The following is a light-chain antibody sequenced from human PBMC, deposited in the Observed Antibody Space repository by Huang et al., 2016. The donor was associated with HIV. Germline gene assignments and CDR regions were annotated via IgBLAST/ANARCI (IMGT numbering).Light chain of an antibody. J-gene: IGKJ2*01. V-gene: IGKV1-39*01. CDR2: GAS. CDR1: DNIDTY. Sequence: DIEMTQSPSSLSASVGDTVTISCRAGDNIDTYLHWYQQKPGEAPKLLISGASNLQAGVPLRFRRSGSGTYFTLTINSLQPEDFATYFCQQTFVAPPEDTFGQGTRLEIK. CDR3: QQTFVAPPEDT.